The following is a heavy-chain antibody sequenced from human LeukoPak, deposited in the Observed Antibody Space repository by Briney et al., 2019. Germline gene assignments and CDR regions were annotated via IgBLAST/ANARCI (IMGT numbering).Heavy chain of an antibody. CDR3: ARDYDYIVDY. J-gene: IGHJ4*02. V-gene: IGHV1-18*01. D-gene: IGHD3-16*01. CDR2: ISTDNGET. CDR1: NDTFSTDG. Sequence: ASVKVSCKAVNDTFSTDGIIWVRQARGQGLEWMGWISTDNGETNYAQKWQGRVTLTTDTSTSTAYMELRSLRSDDTAVYYCARDYDYIVDYWGQGTLVTVSS.